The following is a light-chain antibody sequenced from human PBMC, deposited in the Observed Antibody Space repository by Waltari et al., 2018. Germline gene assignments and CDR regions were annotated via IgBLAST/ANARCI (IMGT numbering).Light chain of an antibody. V-gene: IGLV2-14*03. Sequence: QSALTQPASVSGSPGQSITISCTGTSSEVGRYNSVSWYQDHPGQAPKVIIYDVSDRPSGISERFSGSKSGNTASLTISGLQAEDEADYYCSSQSSDNVVLFGGGTKLTVL. CDR1: SSEVGRYNS. CDR3: SSQSSDNVVL. CDR2: DVS. J-gene: IGLJ2*01.